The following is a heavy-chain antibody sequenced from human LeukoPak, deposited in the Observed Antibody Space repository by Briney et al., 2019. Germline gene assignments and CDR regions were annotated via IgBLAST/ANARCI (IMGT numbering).Heavy chain of an antibody. D-gene: IGHD3-10*01. V-gene: IGHV1-46*01. Sequence: GASVKVSCKASGYTFTSYYMHWVRQAPGQGLEWMGIINPSGGSTSYAQKFQGRVTMTRDTSTSTVYMELGSLRSEDTAVYYCAASSITMASSRSSWFDPWAREPWSPSHQ. CDR2: INPSGGST. CDR3: AASSITMASSRSSWFDP. CDR1: GYTFTSYY. J-gene: IGHJ5*02.